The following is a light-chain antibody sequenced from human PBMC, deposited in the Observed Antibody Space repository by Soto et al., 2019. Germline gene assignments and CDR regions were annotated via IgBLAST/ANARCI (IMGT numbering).Light chain of an antibody. CDR2: GAS. Sequence: DIVLTQSPGTLSLSAGERATLSCRASQSVSGSYLAWYQHKPGQPPSLLISGASNRATGPPDRFSGSGCGTDFTLTISRLELEDFAVYYCEQYGNSPPVTFGPGTKVDVK. CDR1: QSVSGSY. CDR3: EQYGNSPPVT. J-gene: IGKJ3*01. V-gene: IGKV3-20*01.